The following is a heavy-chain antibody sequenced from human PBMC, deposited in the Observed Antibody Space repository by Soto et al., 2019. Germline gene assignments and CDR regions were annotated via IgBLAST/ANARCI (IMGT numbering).Heavy chain of an antibody. V-gene: IGHV4-30-4*01. CDR2: IYFSEST. CDR3: GIVVMITFRGLSGPLDAFAR. Sequence: SQALSLSYNGSAASPRPGDYYVCCILHPQGKGLEWIGYIYFSESTSYNPSLKSRVTISGDKSKNQFSLRLTSVTAADTAVYYCGIVVMITFRGLSGPLDAFARWCQAQMV. J-gene: IGHJ3*02. D-gene: IGHD3-16*01. CDR1: AASPRPGDYY.